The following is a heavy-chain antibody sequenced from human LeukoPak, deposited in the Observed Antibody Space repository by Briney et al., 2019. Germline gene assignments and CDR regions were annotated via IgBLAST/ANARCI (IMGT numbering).Heavy chain of an antibody. CDR3: AHRHHDSRGYYWGAFDY. CDR2: IYCDDDK. Sequence: SGPTLVKPTQPLTLTYPLSVFSLSASGVGVGWIRQPPGKALEWLPLIYCDDDKRYSPALKSRLTISKDTSKNQVVLTMTNIDPVDTGTYYCAHRHHDSRGYYWGAFDYWGQGTLVTVSS. D-gene: IGHD3-22*01. V-gene: IGHV2-5*02. J-gene: IGHJ4*02. CDR1: VFSLSASGVG.